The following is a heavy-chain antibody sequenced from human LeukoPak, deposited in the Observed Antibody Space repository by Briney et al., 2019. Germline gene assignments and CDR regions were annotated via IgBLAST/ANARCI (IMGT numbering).Heavy chain of an antibody. J-gene: IGHJ4*02. CDR3: ANTFNFDY. CDR2: ISGNGGST. Sequence: GGSLRLSCAASGLTFSSYSMSWVRQAPGKGLEWVSGISGNGGSTYYADSVKGRFSISRDNSKNTLYLQMNSLRAEDTAVYYCANTFNFDYWGQGTLVTVSS. CDR1: GLTFSSYS. V-gene: IGHV3-23*01.